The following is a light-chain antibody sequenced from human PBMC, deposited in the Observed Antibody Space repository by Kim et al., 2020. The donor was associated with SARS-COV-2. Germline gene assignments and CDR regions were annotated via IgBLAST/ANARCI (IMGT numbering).Light chain of an antibody. CDR3: TSYTGADTVV. CDR1: SSLVGDYNY. J-gene: IGLJ2*01. Sequence: HSLTISCPGTSSLVGDYNYVSWYQQHPDKATKLIIYDVSDRPSGVSTHFSGSKSGNTASLTISGLQAADEADYYCTSYTGADTVVFGGGTQLTVL. V-gene: IGLV2-14*03. CDR2: DVS.